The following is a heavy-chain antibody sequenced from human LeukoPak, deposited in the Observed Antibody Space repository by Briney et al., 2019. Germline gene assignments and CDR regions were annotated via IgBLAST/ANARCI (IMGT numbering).Heavy chain of an antibody. CDR1: GFTFRDYY. V-gene: IGHV3-11*04. D-gene: IGHD3-10*01. J-gene: IGHJ4*02. CDR2: ISNSGNTI. Sequence: PGGSLRLSCEASGFTFRDYYMSWIRQAPGMGLEWVSYISNSGNTIYYADSVKGLFTISRDNAKNSLYLQMDSLRTDDTAMYYCARDFGITWAQYYFDYWGQGTLVTVSS. CDR3: ARDFGITWAQYYFDY.